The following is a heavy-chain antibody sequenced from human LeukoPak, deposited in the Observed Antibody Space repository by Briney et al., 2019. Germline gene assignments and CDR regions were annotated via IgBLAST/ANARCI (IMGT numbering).Heavy chain of an antibody. V-gene: IGHV3-21*01. CDR2: ITTSSSYM. J-gene: IGHJ6*03. D-gene: IGHD6-19*01. CDR1: GFTFSAYN. Sequence: GGALRLSCAASGFTFSAYNMNWVRRTPGKGGEWVSSITTSSSYMFYTDSVRGRVTISRDNAENSLYLQMNSLRDEDTAVYYCARDPYSGGYGAYYYYYMDVWGKGTTVTVSS. CDR3: ARDPYSGGYGAYYYYYMDV.